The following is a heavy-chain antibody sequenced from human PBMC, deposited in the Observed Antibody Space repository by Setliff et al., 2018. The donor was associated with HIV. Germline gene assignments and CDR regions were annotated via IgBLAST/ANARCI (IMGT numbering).Heavy chain of an antibody. Sequence: GGSLRLSCAASGFTFTDYWMHWVRQVPGQGLVWVSRINVDGSSISYADSLKGRFTISRDNAKNSLYLQMNSLRAEDTAVYYCARAPYARSNWFDPWGQGTLVTVSS. CDR3: ARAPYARSNWFDP. J-gene: IGHJ5*02. CDR2: INVDGSSI. CDR1: GFTFTDYW. D-gene: IGHD4-17*01. V-gene: IGHV3-74*01.